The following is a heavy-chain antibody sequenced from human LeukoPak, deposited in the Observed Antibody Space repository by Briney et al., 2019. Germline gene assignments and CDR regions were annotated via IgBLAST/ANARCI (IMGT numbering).Heavy chain of an antibody. J-gene: IGHJ4*02. Sequence: GESLQISCQGSGYSFSSSWIGWVRQMPGKGLEWMGIIYPADSDTRYSPSFQGQVTISADKSISTAYLQWSSLKASDTAMYYCARLEGSGYADYWGQGTLVTVSS. CDR1: GYSFSSSW. D-gene: IGHD5-12*01. CDR3: ARLEGSGYADY. V-gene: IGHV5-51*01. CDR2: IYPADSDT.